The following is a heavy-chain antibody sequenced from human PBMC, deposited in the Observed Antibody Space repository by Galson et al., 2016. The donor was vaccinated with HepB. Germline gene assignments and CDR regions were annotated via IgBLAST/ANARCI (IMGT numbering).Heavy chain of an antibody. CDR2: IYHTGTS. CDR1: GASINSSNW. CDR3: ARGRGLQGSDY. J-gene: IGHJ4*02. V-gene: IGHV4-4*01. Sequence: LSLTCAVSGASINSSNWWTWVRQAPGTGLEWIGEIYHTGTSNNNPSLLSRFTMSIDNSKNHFSLNLNSVTAADTAVYFCARGRGLQGSDYWGQGTLVTVSS. D-gene: IGHD5-18*01.